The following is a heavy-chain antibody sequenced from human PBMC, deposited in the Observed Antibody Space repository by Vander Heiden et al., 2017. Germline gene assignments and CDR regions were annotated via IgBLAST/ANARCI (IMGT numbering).Heavy chain of an antibody. CDR1: GGPVSSSSYY. D-gene: IGHD6-13*01. Sequence: QVQLQESGPGQVKPSETLSLTCPVSGGPVSSSSYYWSWVRQPPGKGLEWIGNIYHSGSTNYNPSLKSRVTISIDTSKNQFSLRLRSVTAADTAVYYCARGSSWSSDYWGQGTLVPVSS. CDR3: ARGSSWSSDY. CDR2: IYHSGST. J-gene: IGHJ4*02. V-gene: IGHV4-61*01.